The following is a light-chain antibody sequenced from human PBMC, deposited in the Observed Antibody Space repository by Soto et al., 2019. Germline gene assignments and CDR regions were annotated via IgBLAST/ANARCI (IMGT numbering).Light chain of an antibody. Sequence: QSALTQPPSASGSPGQSVTISCTGNSSDVGGYNYVSWYQQHPGKAPKLMIYEVTKRPSGVPDRFSGSKSGNTASLTVSGLQAEDEADYYCGSHAGGNNLVFGTGTKVTVL. CDR3: GSHAGGNNLV. V-gene: IGLV2-8*01. CDR1: SSDVGGYNY. CDR2: EVT. J-gene: IGLJ1*01.